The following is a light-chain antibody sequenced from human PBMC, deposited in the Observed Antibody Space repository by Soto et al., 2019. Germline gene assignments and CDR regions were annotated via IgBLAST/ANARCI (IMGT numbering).Light chain of an antibody. CDR2: DAS. V-gene: IGKV3-11*01. J-gene: IGKJ4*01. CDR3: QQPWGT. CDR1: QRVTSF. Sequence: PGERATLSCRASQRVTSFLAWYQQKPGQAPRLLIYDASNRATGIPARFSGSGSGTDFTLTISSLEPEDFAVYYCQQPWGTFGGGTKVEIK.